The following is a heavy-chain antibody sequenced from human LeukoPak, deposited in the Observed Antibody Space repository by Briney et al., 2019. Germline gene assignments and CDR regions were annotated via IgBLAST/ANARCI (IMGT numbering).Heavy chain of an antibody. CDR2: IHHNGKN. V-gene: IGHV4-38-2*02. CDR1: GYSISSNYY. J-gene: IGHJ4*02. Sequence: PSETLTLTCIVSGYSISSNYYWGWIRQPPGKGLEGIGSIHHNGKNYYKPSLKSRVTISIDTSKIQFSLRVPSVTAAETAVYYCARDTARGGYGDGYFDSWGQGTLVTASS. CDR3: ARDTARGGYGDGYFDS. D-gene: IGHD4-17*01.